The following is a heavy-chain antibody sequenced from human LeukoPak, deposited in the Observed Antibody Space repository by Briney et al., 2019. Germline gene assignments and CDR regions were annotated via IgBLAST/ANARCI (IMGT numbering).Heavy chain of an antibody. Sequence: SETLSLTCTVSGGSIRSSYYYWGWIRQPPGKGLEWIGYIYHSGSTYYTPSLKSRVTISVDRSKNQLSLKLSSVTAADTAVYYCARTSIAARRANAFDIWGQGTMVTVSS. CDR2: IYHSGST. CDR3: ARTSIAARRANAFDI. J-gene: IGHJ3*02. V-gene: IGHV4-39*07. D-gene: IGHD6-6*01. CDR1: GGSIRSSYYY.